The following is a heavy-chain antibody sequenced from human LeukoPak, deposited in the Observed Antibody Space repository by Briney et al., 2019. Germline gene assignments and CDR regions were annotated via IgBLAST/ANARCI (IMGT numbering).Heavy chain of an antibody. CDR1: GYTFTGYY. Sequence: ASVKVSCKASGYTFTGYYMHWVRQAPGQGLEWMGWINPNSGDTNYAQKFQGWVTMTRDMSISTAYMELSRLRSDDTAVYYCARSSETGNYYYYGMDVWGQGTTVTVSS. D-gene: IGHD1-14*01. CDR3: ARSSETGNYYYYGMDV. CDR2: INPNSGDT. V-gene: IGHV1-2*04. J-gene: IGHJ6*02.